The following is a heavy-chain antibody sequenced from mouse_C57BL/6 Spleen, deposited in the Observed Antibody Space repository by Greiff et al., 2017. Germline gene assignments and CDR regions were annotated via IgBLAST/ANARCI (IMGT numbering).Heavy chain of an antibody. CDR2: IYPRSGNT. CDR1: GYTFTSYG. D-gene: IGHD4-1*01. V-gene: IGHV1-81*01. J-gene: IGHJ3*01. CDR3: ARTLAGRAWFAY. Sequence: QVQLKESGAELARPGASVKLSCKASGYTFTSYGISWVKQRTGQGLEWIGEIYPRSGNTYYNEKFKGKATLTADKSSSTAYMELRSRTSEDSAVYVGARTLAGRAWFAYWGQGTLVTVSA.